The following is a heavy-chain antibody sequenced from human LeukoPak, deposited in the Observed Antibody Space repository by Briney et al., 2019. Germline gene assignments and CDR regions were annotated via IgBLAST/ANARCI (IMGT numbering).Heavy chain of an antibody. J-gene: IGHJ4*02. CDR1: GYTFTSYG. CDR3: AREGGLRYFDWLLDDY. Sequence: ASVKVSCKASGYTFTSYGISWVRQAPGQGLEWMGWISAYNGNTNYAQKLQGRVTMTTDTSTSTAYMELRSLRSDDTAVYYCAREGGLRYFDWLLDDYWGQGTLATVSS. CDR2: ISAYNGNT. V-gene: IGHV1-18*01. D-gene: IGHD3-9*01.